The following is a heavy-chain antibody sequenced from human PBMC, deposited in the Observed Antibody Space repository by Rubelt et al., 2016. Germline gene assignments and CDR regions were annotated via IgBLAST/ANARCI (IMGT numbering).Heavy chain of an antibody. CDR1: GYTFTSYG. D-gene: IGHD5-24*01. CDR3: ARRDGYNWDDAFDI. CDR2: ISAYNGNT. Sequence: QVQLVQSGAEVKKPGASVKVSCKASGYTFTSYGISWVRQAPGQGLEWMGWISAYNGNTNYAQTLQGRVTMTTDTSTSTAYMELRSRRSNDTAVYYCARRDGYNWDDAFDIWGQGTMVTVSS. V-gene: IGHV1-18*01. J-gene: IGHJ3*02.